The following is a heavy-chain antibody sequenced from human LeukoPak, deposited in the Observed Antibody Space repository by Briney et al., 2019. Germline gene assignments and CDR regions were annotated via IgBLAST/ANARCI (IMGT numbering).Heavy chain of an antibody. D-gene: IGHD2-2*01. V-gene: IGHV3-21*01. Sequence: PGGSLRLSCAVSGFTFSSYAMSWVRQAPGKGLEWVSSISSSSSYIYYADSVKGRFTISRDNAKNSLYLQMNSLRAEDTAVYYCARDSPIYSNCSSTSCYRGHYYYYYYMDVWGKGTTVTVSS. CDR2: ISSSSSYI. J-gene: IGHJ6*03. CDR3: ARDSPIYSNCSSTSCYRGHYYYYYYMDV. CDR1: GFTFSSYA.